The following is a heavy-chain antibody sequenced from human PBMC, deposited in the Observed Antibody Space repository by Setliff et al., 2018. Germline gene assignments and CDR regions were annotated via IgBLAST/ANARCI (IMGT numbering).Heavy chain of an antibody. CDR2: IFPKFGTA. V-gene: IGHV1-69*13. Sequence: SVKVSCKASGGTFDNFAITWVRQAPGQGLEWMGRIFPKFGTANYAQKFQDRVAITADESTSTGYMEINGLTSEDTAVYYCARDWRHSGMSWANYFDPWGQGTGGTSPQ. CDR3: ARDWRHSGMSWANYFDP. J-gene: IGHJ5*02. CDR1: GGTFDNFA. D-gene: IGHD3-10*01.